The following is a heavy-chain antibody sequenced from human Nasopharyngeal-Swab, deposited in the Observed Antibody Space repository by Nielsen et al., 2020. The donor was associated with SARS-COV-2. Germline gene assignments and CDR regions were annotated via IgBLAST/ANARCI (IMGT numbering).Heavy chain of an antibody. V-gene: IGHV4-59*01. CDR3: ARDRYGDGSKRGFDY. CDR1: GGSFSGYY. D-gene: IGHD5-24*01. J-gene: IGHJ4*02. CDR2: IYYSGST. Sequence: SETLSLTCAVYGGSFSGYYWSWIRQPPGKGLEYIGYIYYSGSTSYNPSLKSRVTISVDTSKNQFSLKLSSATAADTAVYYCARDRYGDGSKRGFDYWGQGTLVTVSS.